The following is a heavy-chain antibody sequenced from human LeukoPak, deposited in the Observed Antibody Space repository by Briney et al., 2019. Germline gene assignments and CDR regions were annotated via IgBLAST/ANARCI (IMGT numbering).Heavy chain of an antibody. CDR3: VRELTGEGNWFDP. Sequence: PGGSLRLSCAASGFTVSSNYMSWVRQAPGKGLEWVSVIYSGGSTYYADSVKGRFTISRDNSKNTLFLQMSSLRPEDTALYYCVRELTGEGNWFDPWGQGALVTVSS. D-gene: IGHD7-27*01. CDR1: GFTVSSNY. V-gene: IGHV3-53*05. CDR2: IYSGGST. J-gene: IGHJ5*02.